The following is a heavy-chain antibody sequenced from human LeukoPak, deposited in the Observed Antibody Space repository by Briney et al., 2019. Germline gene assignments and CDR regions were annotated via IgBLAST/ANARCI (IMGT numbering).Heavy chain of an antibody. CDR1: GYTFTNYA. J-gene: IGHJ6*02. V-gene: IGHV1-3*01. CDR3: AGERWHCRVNCYSVYYYALDV. Sequence: ASVKVSCKGSGYTFTNYAVHWVRQAPGQRLEWLGCINPGNGDTKYSQNFQGRVTVTSDTSAATAYVELNSLTSEDTAVYYCAGERWHCRVNCYSVYYYALDVWGQGTTVTVSS. CDR2: INPGNGDT. D-gene: IGHD2-15*01.